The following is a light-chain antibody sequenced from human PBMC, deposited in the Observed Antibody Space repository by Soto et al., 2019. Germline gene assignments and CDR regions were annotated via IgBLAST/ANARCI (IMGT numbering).Light chain of an antibody. CDR1: QSVSSSY. J-gene: IGKJ3*01. CDR3: QQFNKWPFT. CDR2: GAS. Sequence: EIVLSQSAGTLSLSPGERATLSCRASQSVSSSYLAWYQQKPGQAPRLLIYGASSRATGIPDRFRGSRSGTEFTLTISSLQSEDFAVYYCQQFNKWPFTFGPGTKVDI. V-gene: IGKV3-20*01.